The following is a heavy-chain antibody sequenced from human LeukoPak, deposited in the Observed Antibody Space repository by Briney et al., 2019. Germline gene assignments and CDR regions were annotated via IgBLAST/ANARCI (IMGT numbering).Heavy chain of an antibody. V-gene: IGHV1-69*04. CDR1: GGTFSSYA. CDR3: ARGGGGNTENLGY. Sequence: ASVKVSCKASGGTFSSYAISWVRQAPGQGLEWMGRIIPILGIANYAQKFQGRVTMTRDTSTSTVYMELSSLRSEDTAVYYCARGGGGNTENLGYWGQGTLVTVSS. CDR2: IIPILGIA. D-gene: IGHD4-23*01. J-gene: IGHJ4*02.